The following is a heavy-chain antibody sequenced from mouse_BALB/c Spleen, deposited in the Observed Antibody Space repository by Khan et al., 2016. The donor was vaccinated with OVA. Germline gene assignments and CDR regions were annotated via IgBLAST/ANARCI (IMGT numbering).Heavy chain of an antibody. D-gene: IGHD3-2*01. V-gene: IGHV1-87*01. J-gene: IGHJ3*01. CDR1: GYTFTSYW. CDR2: IYPGDGDT. Sequence: VKLLESGAELARPGASVKLSCKASGYTFTSYWMQFIKQRPGQGLEWIGTIYPGDGDTRYTQKFKGKATLTADTSSSTAYMQLSSLASEDSAVYYCARGGTARASCFAYWGQGMLVTVSA. CDR3: ARGGTARASCFAY.